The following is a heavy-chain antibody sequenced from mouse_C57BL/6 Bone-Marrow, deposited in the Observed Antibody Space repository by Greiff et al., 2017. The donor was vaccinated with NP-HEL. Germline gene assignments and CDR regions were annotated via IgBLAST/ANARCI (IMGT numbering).Heavy chain of an antibody. D-gene: IGHD4-1*01. V-gene: IGHV1-50*01. CDR2: IDPSDSYT. Sequence: QVQLQQPGAELVKPGASVKLSCKASGYTFTSYWMQWVKQRPGQGLEWIGEIDPSDSYTNYNQKFKGKATLTVDTSSSTAYMQLSSLTSADSAVYYCARADWDGGGFDYWGQGTTLTVSS. J-gene: IGHJ2*01. CDR1: GYTFTSYW. CDR3: ARADWDGGGFDY.